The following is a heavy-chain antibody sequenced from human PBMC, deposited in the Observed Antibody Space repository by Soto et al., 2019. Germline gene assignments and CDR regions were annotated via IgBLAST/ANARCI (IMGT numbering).Heavy chain of an antibody. V-gene: IGHV1-69*13. D-gene: IGHD6-19*01. CDR2: IIPIFGTA. J-gene: IGHJ4*02. CDR3: ARTSSGWSQGFDY. Sequence: SVKVSCKASGGTFSSYAISWVRQAPGQGLEWMGGIIPIFGTANYAQKFQGRVTITADESTSTAYMELSSLRSEDTAVYYCARTSSGWSQGFDYWGQGTLVTVSS. CDR1: GGTFSSYA.